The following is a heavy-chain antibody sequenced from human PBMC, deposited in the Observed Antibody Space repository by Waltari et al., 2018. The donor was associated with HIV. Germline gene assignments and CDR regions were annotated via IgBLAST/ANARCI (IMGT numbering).Heavy chain of an antibody. CDR3: ATGRRITIFGVVNDYFDY. CDR2: FDPEDGET. D-gene: IGHD3-3*01. J-gene: IGHJ4*02. Sequence: VQLVQSGAEVKKPGASVKVSCEVSGSTLTALSLHWLRQAPGKGLEWMGGFDPEDGETIYAQKFQGRVTMTEDTSTDTAYMELSSLRSEDTAVYYCATGRRITIFGVVNDYFDYWGQGTLVTVSS. V-gene: IGHV1-24*01. CDR1: GSTLTALS.